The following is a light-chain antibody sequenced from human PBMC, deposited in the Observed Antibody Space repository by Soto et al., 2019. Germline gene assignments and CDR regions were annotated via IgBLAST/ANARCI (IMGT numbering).Light chain of an antibody. V-gene: IGKV1-39*01. J-gene: IGKJ2*01. CDR3: QQSYSLPYT. Sequence: DLPMTQSPSSLSASVGDRVTNTCRASQSVGSLLNWFQQRPGIAPKLLIYAASTLQSGAPSRFSGSGAGTDFTLIISSLQPEDFATYYCQQSYSLPYTFGQGTKLEI. CDR1: QSVGSL. CDR2: AAS.